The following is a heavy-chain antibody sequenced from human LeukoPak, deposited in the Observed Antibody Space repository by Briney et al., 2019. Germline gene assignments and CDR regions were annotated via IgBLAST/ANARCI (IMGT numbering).Heavy chain of an antibody. J-gene: IGHJ4*02. D-gene: IGHD2-8*01. V-gene: IGHV3-23*01. CDR1: GFTFSSYD. CDR2: ISASGSNT. Sequence: GGSLRLSCAASGFTFSSYDMSWVRQVPGKGLEWVSGISASGSNTYYSDSVKGRATISRDHSQNTLSLQMNTLRAEDTAVYYCVKAAVPGVKYYFDHWGQGTLVTVSS. CDR3: VKAAVPGVKYYFDH.